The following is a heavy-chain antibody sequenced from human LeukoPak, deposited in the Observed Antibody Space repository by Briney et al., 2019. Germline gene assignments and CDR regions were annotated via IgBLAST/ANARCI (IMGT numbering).Heavy chain of an antibody. V-gene: IGHV4-59*01. D-gene: IGHD6-19*01. CDR1: GGSISSYY. J-gene: IGHJ3*02. CDR2: IYYSGST. Sequence: PSETLSLTCTVSGGSISSYYWSWIRQPPGKGLEWIGYIYYSGSTNYIPSLKSRVTISVDTSKNQFSLKLSSVTAADTAVFYCARDLAVDGTADAFDIWGQGTMVTVSS. CDR3: ARDLAVDGTADAFDI.